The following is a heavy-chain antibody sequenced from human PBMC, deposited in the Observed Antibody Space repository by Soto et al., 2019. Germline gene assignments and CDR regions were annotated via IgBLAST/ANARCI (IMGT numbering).Heavy chain of an antibody. CDR2: ISAYNGDT. CDR3: ASVRQLVCYFSDYMDV. J-gene: IGHJ6*03. Sequence: QVQLLQSGAEVKKPGASVKVSCKASGYTFTNYGLTWVEPPPGKGRECTGWISAYNGDTHYTQRRQGRVTMTTDTSTSTASMHLRGLRYDYAAVYYCASVRQLVCYFSDYMDVWVKGTTITVSS. D-gene: IGHD6-6*01. V-gene: IGHV1-18*01. CDR1: GYTFTNYG.